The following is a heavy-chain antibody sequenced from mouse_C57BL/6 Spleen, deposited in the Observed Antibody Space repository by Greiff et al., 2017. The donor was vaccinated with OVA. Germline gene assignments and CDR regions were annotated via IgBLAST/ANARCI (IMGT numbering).Heavy chain of an antibody. CDR2: ISYDGSN. CDR3: ARIGSSYGYFDV. Sequence: EVHLVESGPGLVKPSQSLSLTCSVTGYSITSGYYWNWIRQFPGNKLEWMGYISYDGSNNYNPSLKNRISITRDTSKNQFFLKLNSVTTEDTATYYCARIGSSYGYFDVWGTGTTVTVSS. D-gene: IGHD1-1*01. V-gene: IGHV3-6*01. J-gene: IGHJ1*03. CDR1: GYSITSGYY.